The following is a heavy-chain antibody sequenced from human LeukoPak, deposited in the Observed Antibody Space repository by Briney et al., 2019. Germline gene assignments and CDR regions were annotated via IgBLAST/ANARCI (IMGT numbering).Heavy chain of an antibody. CDR2: IYGGGST. D-gene: IGHD1-26*01. V-gene: IGHV3-66*02. CDR3: ARDHSGSYQRAFDI. CDR1: GFTFSSYA. Sequence: PVGSLRLSCAASGFTFSSYAMSWVRQAPGKGLEWVSVIYGGGSTNYADSVKGRFTISRDNSKNTLYLQMNSLRAEDTAVYYCARDHSGSYQRAFDIWGQGTMVTVSS. J-gene: IGHJ3*02.